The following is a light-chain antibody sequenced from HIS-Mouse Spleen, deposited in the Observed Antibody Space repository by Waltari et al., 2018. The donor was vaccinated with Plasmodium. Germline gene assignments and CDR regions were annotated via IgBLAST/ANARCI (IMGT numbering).Light chain of an antibody. Sequence: DIEMTQSPSTLSASVGDRVTITCRASQSISSWLAWYQQKPGKAPKLLSYKASSLESGVPSRFSGSGSGTEFTLTISSLQPDDFATDYCQQYNSYSYTFGQGTKLEIK. V-gene: IGKV1-5*03. CDR3: QQYNSYSYT. J-gene: IGKJ2*01. CDR2: KAS. CDR1: QSISSW.